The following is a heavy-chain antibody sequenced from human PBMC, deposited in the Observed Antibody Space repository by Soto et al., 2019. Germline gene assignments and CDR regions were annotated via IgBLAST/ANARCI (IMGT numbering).Heavy chain of an antibody. D-gene: IGHD7-27*01. V-gene: IGHV1-69*13. J-gene: IGHJ6*02. Sequence: SVKVSCKASGGTFSSYAISWVRQAPGQGLEWMGGIIPIFGTANYAQKFQGRVTITADESTSTAYMELSSLRSEDTAVYYCARDLSWGLYYYGMDVWGQGTTVTVSS. CDR3: ARDLSWGLYYYGMDV. CDR1: GGTFSSYA. CDR2: IIPIFGTA.